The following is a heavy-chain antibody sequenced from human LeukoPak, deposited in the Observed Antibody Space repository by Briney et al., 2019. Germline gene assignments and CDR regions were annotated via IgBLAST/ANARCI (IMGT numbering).Heavy chain of an antibody. J-gene: IGHJ3*02. CDR1: GFTFSSYG. CDR3: ASMVMGYYYDSSGPSNAFDI. D-gene: IGHD3-22*01. Sequence: PGGSLRLSCAASGFTFSSYGMSWVRQAPGKGLEWVSSISSSSSYIYYADSVKGRFTISRDNAKNSLYLQMNSLRAEDTAVYYCASMVMGYYYDSSGPSNAFDIWGQGTMVTVSS. CDR2: ISSSSSYI. V-gene: IGHV3-21*01.